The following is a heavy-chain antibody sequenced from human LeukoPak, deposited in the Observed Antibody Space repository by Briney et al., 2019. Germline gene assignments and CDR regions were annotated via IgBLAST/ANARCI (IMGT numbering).Heavy chain of an antibody. Sequence: PSETLSLTCAVYGASLNGHYWSWIRQPPGKGLEWIGEGSDVGGTKYNPSLKSRVTISADTSKNQFSLKLSSVTAADTAVYYCARGRIAAAGPNFDYWGQGTLVTVSS. CDR3: ARGRIAAAGPNFDY. D-gene: IGHD6-13*01. J-gene: IGHJ4*02. V-gene: IGHV4-34*01. CDR2: GSDVGGT. CDR1: GASLNGHY.